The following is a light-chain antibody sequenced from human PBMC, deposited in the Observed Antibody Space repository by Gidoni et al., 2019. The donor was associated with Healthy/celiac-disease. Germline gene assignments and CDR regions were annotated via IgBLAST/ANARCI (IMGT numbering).Light chain of an antibody. CDR3: AAWDDSLNGLV. J-gene: IGLJ2*01. V-gene: IGLV1-44*01. CDR1: SSNIGSNT. Sequence: QSVLTQPPSASGTPGQRVTISCSGSSSNIGSNTVNWYPQLPGTAPKLLIYSNNQRPSGVPDRFSGSKSGTSASLAISGLQSEDEADYHCAAWDDSLNGLVFGGGTKLTVL. CDR2: SNN.